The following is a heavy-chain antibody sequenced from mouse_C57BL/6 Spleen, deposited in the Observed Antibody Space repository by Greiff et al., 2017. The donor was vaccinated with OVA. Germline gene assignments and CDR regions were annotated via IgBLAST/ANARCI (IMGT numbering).Heavy chain of an antibody. CDR3: ARGDGSSRDWYFDV. CDR1: GFTFSDYY. Sequence: EVKLMESEGGLVQPGSSMKLSCTASGFTFSDYYMAWVRQVPEKGLEWVANINYDGSSTYYLDSLKSRFIISRDNAKNILYLQMSSLKSEDTATYYCARGDGSSRDWYFDVWGTGTTVTVSS. V-gene: IGHV5-16*01. J-gene: IGHJ1*03. CDR2: INYDGSST. D-gene: IGHD1-1*01.